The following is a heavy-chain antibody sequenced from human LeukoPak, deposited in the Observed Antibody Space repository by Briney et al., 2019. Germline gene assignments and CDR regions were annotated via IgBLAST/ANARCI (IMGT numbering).Heavy chain of an antibody. V-gene: IGHV1-69*05. J-gene: IGHJ6*03. CDR2: IIPIFGTA. CDR3: ARDQGVVNGYYYYYMDV. CDR1: GGTFSSYA. D-gene: IGHD4-23*01. Sequence: GASVKVSCKASGGTFSSYAINWVRQAPGQGLEWMGAIIPIFGTANYAQKFRGRVTITTDESTSTAHMELTSLRFEDTAVYYCARDQGVVNGYYYYYMDVWGEGTTVTVSS.